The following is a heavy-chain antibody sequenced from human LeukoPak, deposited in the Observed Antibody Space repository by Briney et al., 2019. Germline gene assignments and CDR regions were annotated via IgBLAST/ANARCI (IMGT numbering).Heavy chain of an antibody. J-gene: IGHJ3*02. Sequence: ASETLSLTCTVSGGSISSYYWSWIRQPAGKGLEWIGRIYTSGSTNYNPSLKSRVTMSVDTSKNQFSLKLSSVTAADTAVYYCARGVRWLPDDALDIWGQGTMVTVSS. CDR2: IYTSGST. CDR3: ARGVRWLPDDALDI. V-gene: IGHV4-4*07. D-gene: IGHD5-24*01. CDR1: GGSISSYY.